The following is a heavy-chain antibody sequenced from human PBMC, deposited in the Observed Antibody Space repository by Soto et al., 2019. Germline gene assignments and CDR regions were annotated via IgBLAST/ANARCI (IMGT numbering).Heavy chain of an antibody. CDR2: INHRGRT. CDR3: GRGVPAAALWFDP. V-gene: IGHV4-34*01. D-gene: IGHD2-2*01. J-gene: IGHJ5*02. CDR1: GGSFSGYY. Sequence: SETLSLTCAVYGGSFSGYYWSWIRQPPGKGLEWIGEINHRGRTNYNPSLKSRVTISVDTSKNQFSLKLSSVTAADTAVYYCGRGVPAAALWFDPWGQGTLVTVSS.